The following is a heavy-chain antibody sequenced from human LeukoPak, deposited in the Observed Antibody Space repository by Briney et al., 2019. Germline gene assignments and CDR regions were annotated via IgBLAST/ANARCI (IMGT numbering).Heavy chain of an antibody. V-gene: IGHV4-34*01. J-gene: IGHJ4*02. CDR2: INHSGST. D-gene: IGHD1-1*01. Sequence: GSLRLSCAASGFIFSSYDMTWVRQPPGKGLEWIGEINHSGSTNYNPSLKSRVTMSVDTSKNQFSLKLSSVTAADTAVYYCARDRGTWNDDGFDYWGQGTLVTVSS. CDR3: ARDRGTWNDDGFDY. CDR1: GFIFSSYD.